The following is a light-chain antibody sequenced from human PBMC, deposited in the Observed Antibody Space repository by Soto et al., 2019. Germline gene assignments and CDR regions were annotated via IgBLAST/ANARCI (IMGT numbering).Light chain of an antibody. V-gene: IGLV2-11*01. CDR2: DVN. CDR3: CSYAGTYKRV. Sequence: QSVLTQPRSVSGSPGQSVTMSCTRTSSDVANYKYVSWYQQHPGKAPKLMIYDVNKRPSGVPYRFSGSKSGNTASLTISGLQAEDEADYYCCSYAGTYKRVFGNGTKVTV. J-gene: IGLJ1*01. CDR1: SSDVANYKY.